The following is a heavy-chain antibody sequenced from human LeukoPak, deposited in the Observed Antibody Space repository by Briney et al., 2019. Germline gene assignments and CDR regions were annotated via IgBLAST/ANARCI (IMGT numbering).Heavy chain of an antibody. Sequence: PGGSLRLSCAASGCTFNSYALHWVRQAPGKGLEWVAVISYDGSNKYYADSVKGRFTISRDNAKNSLYLQMNSLRAEDTAVYYCAERGITMIGGVWGKGTTVTISS. CDR2: ISYDGSNK. CDR1: GCTFNSYA. J-gene: IGHJ6*04. D-gene: IGHD3-10*02. CDR3: AERGITMIGGV. V-gene: IGHV3-30*04.